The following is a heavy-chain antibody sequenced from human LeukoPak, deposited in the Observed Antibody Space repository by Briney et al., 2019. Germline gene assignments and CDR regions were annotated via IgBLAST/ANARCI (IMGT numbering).Heavy chain of an antibody. CDR1: GGSFSGYY. CDR2: MNHSGST. CDR3: ARVHDYDFWSGYSAPRDALDI. V-gene: IGHV4-34*01. Sequence: SETLSLTCAVYGGSFSGYYWSWIRQPPGKGLEWIGEMNHSGSTNYNPSLKSRVTISVDTSKNQFSLKLSSVTAADTAVYYCARVHDYDFWSGYSAPRDALDIWGQGTMVTVSS. J-gene: IGHJ3*02. D-gene: IGHD3-3*01.